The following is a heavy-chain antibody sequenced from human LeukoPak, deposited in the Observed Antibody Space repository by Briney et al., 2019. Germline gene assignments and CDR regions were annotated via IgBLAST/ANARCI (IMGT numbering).Heavy chain of an antibody. CDR2: IWYDGSDK. V-gene: IGHV3-33*01. CDR3: ARDRCTNGVCYLDY. J-gene: IGHJ4*02. CDR1: GFTFTSYG. Sequence: GGSLRLSCAASGFTFTSYGMHWVRQAPGKGLEWVTNIWYDGSDKYFADSVKGRFTISRDNSKNTLYLQMNSLRADDTAVYYCARDRCTNGVCYLDYWGQGTLATVSS. D-gene: IGHD2-8*01.